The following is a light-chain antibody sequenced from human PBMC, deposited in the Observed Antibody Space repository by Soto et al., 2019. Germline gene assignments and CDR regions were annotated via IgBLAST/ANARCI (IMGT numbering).Light chain of an antibody. Sequence: EIVMTQSPATLSVSPGERATLSCRARQSVSNNLAWYQQKPGQAPRLLIFGASTRATGIPARFSGSGSGTEFTLTISSLQSEDFAVYYCQQYNNWVFTFGPGTKVDIK. CDR1: QSVSNN. V-gene: IGKV3-15*01. CDR2: GAS. J-gene: IGKJ3*01. CDR3: QQYNNWVFT.